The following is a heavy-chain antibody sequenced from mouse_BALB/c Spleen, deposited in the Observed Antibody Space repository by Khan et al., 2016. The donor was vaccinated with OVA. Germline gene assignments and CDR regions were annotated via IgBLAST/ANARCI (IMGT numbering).Heavy chain of an antibody. D-gene: IGHD2-1*01. V-gene: IGHV1-82*01. J-gene: IGHJ1*01. CDR3: AREDGNYRYFDV. CDR1: GYAFSSSW. Sequence: QVQLQQSGPELVKPGASVKISCKASGYAFSSSWLNWVKQRPGQGLEWIGRIYPGDGDTNYNGKFKAKATLTAATSSSTAYMQPSSLTSVDSAVYCCAREDGNYRYFDVWGAGTTVTVSS. CDR2: IYPGDGDT.